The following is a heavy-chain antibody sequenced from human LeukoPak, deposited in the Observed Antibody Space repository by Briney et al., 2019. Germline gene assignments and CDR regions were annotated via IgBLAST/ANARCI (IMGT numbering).Heavy chain of an antibody. D-gene: IGHD6-13*01. J-gene: IGHJ3*02. CDR3: ARPRGSSSWRDAFDI. CDR1: GYSFTSYW. Sequence: GESLKISCKSSGYSFTSYWIGWVRQMPGKGLEWMGIIYPGDSDTRYSPSFQGQVTISADKSISTAYLQWSSLKASDTAMYYCARPRGSSSWRDAFDIWGQGTMVTVSS. CDR2: IYPGDSDT. V-gene: IGHV5-51*01.